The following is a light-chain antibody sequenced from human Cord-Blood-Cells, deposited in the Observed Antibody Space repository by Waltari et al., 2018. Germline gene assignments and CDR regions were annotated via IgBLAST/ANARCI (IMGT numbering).Light chain of an antibody. CDR3: CSYAGSYTYV. V-gene: IGLV2-11*01. CDR2: DVS. J-gene: IGLJ1*01. CDR1: SIDVGGYNY. Sequence: QSALTQPRPVSGPPGQPVPISCTGPSIDVGGYNYASWYQQHPGKAPKLMIYDVSKRPSGVPDRFSGSKSGNTASLTISGLQAEDEADYYCCSYAGSYTYVFGTGTKVTVL.